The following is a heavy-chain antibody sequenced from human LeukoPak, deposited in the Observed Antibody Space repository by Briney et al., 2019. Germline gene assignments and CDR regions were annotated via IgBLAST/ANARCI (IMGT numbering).Heavy chain of an antibody. CDR1: GYIFSTYW. CDR3: ARKTDFYGDYALGY. Sequence: GESLKISCKGSGYIFSTYWIGWVRQMPGKGLEWMGIIYPGDSDTRYSPSFQGQVTISADKSISTAYLQWSSLKASDTAMYYCARKTDFYGDYALGYWGQGTLVTVSS. J-gene: IGHJ4*02. D-gene: IGHD4-17*01. CDR2: IYPGDSDT. V-gene: IGHV5-51*01.